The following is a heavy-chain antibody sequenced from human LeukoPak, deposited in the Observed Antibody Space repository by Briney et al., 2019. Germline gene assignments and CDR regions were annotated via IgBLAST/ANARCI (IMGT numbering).Heavy chain of an antibody. CDR3: ARDPSWYAYYLDY. Sequence: TGGSLRLSCEASGYTFSSYGMHWVRQAPGEGLEWVAVIWYDGSKKYYADSVKGRITIPRDNSKNTLYLQMNSLRAEDTAVYYCARDPSWYAYYLDYWGQGTLVTVSS. V-gene: IGHV3-33*01. CDR2: IWYDGSKK. D-gene: IGHD6-13*01. CDR1: GYTFSSYG. J-gene: IGHJ4*02.